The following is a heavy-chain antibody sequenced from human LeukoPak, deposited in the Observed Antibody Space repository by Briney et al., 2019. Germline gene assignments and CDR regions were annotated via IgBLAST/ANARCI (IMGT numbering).Heavy chain of an antibody. CDR2: MYTSGST. CDR1: SGSISSYY. D-gene: IGHD3-22*01. CDR3: ARGYDGSGYYYRNWYFDL. V-gene: IGHV4-4*07. J-gene: IGHJ2*01. Sequence: SETLSLTCSVSSGSISSYYWSWIRQPAGQGLEYIGRMYTSGSTNYSPSLKSRVTISVDTSKNQFSLKLSSVTAADTAAYYCARGYDGSGYYYRNWYFDLWGRGTLVTVSS.